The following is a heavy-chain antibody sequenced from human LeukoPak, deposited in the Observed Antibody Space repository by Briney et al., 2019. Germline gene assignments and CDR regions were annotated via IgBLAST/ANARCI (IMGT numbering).Heavy chain of an antibody. J-gene: IGHJ4*02. V-gene: IGHV5-51*01. Sequence: GESLKIFCKGFGYSFTSYWIGWGRQIPGKGLEWMGIIYPSDSDTRHSPSFQGQVTISVDKSISTAYLQWSSLKASDTAIYYCARMRGSYSFDYWGQGTLVTVSS. D-gene: IGHD1-26*01. CDR3: ARMRGSYSFDY. CDR2: IYPSDSDT. CDR1: GYSFTSYW.